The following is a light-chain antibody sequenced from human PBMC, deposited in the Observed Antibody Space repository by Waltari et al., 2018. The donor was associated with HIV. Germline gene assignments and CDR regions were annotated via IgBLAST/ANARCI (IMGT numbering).Light chain of an antibody. V-gene: IGKV1-5*03. CDR2: KAS. CDR1: QSIRSW. Sequence: DIQMTQSPSTLTASVGDRVTITCRASQSIRSWIAWYQQKPGTAPKLLIYKASSLESGVPSRCSGSASGTEFSLTISSLQPDDFATYYCQQYHTNPYTFGQGTKMEI. CDR3: QQYHTNPYT. J-gene: IGKJ2*01.